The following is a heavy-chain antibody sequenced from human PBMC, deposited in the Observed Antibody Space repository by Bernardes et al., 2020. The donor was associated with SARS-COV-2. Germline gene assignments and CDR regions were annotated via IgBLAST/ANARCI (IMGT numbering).Heavy chain of an antibody. J-gene: IGHJ4*02. CDR3: ARDEWEQRGGFDH. D-gene: IGHD1-26*01. Sequence: ASVQVSCKTSGYTFSRYDISWVRQAPGRGLEWMGWISTTNGNTKYAQKVQGRVTMTTDTSTSTAYMELRSLRSDDTAVYYCARDEWEQRGGFDHWGQGTLVTVSS. V-gene: IGHV1-18*01. CDR1: GYTFSRYD. CDR2: ISTTNGNT.